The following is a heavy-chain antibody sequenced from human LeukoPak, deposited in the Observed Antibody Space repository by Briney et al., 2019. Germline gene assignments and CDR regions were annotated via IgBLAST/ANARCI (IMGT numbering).Heavy chain of an antibody. J-gene: IGHJ4*02. D-gene: IGHD6-13*01. CDR2: IRYDGSNK. Sequence: PGGSLRLSCAASGFTFSSYGMHWVRQAPGKGLEWVAFIRYDGSNKYYADSVKGRFTISRDNSKNTLYLQMNSLRAEDTAVYYYAKAPYDSSSWLFDYWGQGTLVTVSS. CDR3: AKAPYDSSSWLFDY. CDR1: GFTFSSYG. V-gene: IGHV3-30*02.